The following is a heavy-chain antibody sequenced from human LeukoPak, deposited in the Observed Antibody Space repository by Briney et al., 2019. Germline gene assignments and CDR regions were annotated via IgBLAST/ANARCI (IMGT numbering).Heavy chain of an antibody. J-gene: IGHJ5*02. Sequence: SETLSLTCTVSGGSISGHYWSWIRQTPGKGLEWIGYIYYRGSTNYNPPLKSRVTISLDTSKNQISLKLSSVTAADTAVYYCARRSCTSTTCWFDPWGQGTQVTVSS. V-gene: IGHV4-59*08. CDR1: GGSISGHY. CDR3: ARRSCTSTTCWFDP. D-gene: IGHD2-2*01. CDR2: IYYRGST.